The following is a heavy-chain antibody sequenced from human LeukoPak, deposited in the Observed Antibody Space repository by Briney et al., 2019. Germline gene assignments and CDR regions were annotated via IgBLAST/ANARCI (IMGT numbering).Heavy chain of an antibody. D-gene: IGHD5-24*01. V-gene: IGHV3-7*01. CDR1: GFTFSYYW. CDR2: IKQDGSEK. CDR3: ATDPFRDGYSPHYFDY. J-gene: IGHJ4*02. Sequence: GGSLRLSCAASGFTFSYYWMTWVRQAPGKGLEWVANIKQDGSEKYYVDSVKGRFTISRDNTKNSLYLQMNSLRGEDTAVYYCATDPFRDGYSPHYFDYWGQGTLVTVSS.